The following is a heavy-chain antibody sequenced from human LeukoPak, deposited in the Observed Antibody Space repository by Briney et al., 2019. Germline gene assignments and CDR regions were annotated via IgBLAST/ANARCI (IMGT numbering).Heavy chain of an antibody. CDR2: LYSDDTT. V-gene: IGHV3-53*05. CDR3: ARPRWELVEEAAFDI. J-gene: IGHJ3*02. CDR1: GFIVSRNY. Sequence: PGGSLRLSCAASGFIVSRNYMSWVRQAPGKGLEWVSILYSDDTTYYADSVKGRFTISRDNSKNTLYLQMNSLRAEDTAVYYCARPRWELVEEAAFDIWGQGTMVTVSS. D-gene: IGHD1-26*01.